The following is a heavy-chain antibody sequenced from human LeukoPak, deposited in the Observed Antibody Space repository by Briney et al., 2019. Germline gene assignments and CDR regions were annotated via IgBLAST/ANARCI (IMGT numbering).Heavy chain of an antibody. Sequence: ASVKVSCKASGGTFSSYTISWVRQAPGPGLEWMRRIIPILGLAHYAQKFQARVTITADKSRSTAYLVVSSLRSEDMAVYYCARYCSSTSCYTLNTGAYYYYGMDVWGQGTTVTVS. CDR3: ARYCSSTSCYTLNTGAYYYYGMDV. J-gene: IGHJ6*02. CDR2: IIPILGLA. CDR1: GGTFSSYT. V-gene: IGHV1-69*02. D-gene: IGHD2-2*02.